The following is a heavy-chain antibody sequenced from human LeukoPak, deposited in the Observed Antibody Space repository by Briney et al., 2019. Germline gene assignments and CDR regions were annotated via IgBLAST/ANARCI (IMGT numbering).Heavy chain of an antibody. CDR1: GYTFTGYY. J-gene: IGHJ4*02. CDR3: ASHMARYYDFWSGETLHY. CDR2: INPNSGGT. Sequence: ASVKVSCKASGYTFTGYYMHWVRQAPGQGLEWMGWINPNSGGTNYAQKFQGRVTMTRDTSISTAYMELSRLRSDDTAVYYCASHMARYYDFWSGETLHYWGQGTLVTVSS. D-gene: IGHD3-3*01. V-gene: IGHV1-2*02.